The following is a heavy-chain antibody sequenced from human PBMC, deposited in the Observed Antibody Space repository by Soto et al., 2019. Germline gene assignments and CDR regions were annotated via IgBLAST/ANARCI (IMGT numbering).Heavy chain of an antibody. CDR1: GGSISSSSHY. Sequence: QLQLQESGPGLVKPSETLSLTCTVSGGSISSSSHYWGWIRQPPGKGLEWIGSIYYSGSTYYNPSLKSRVTISVDTSKNQFSLKLSSVTAADTAVYYCARHGRLHAGSGYYTSYFDYWGQGTLVTVSS. CDR3: ARHGRLHAGSGYYTSYFDY. V-gene: IGHV4-39*01. D-gene: IGHD3-3*01. CDR2: IYYSGST. J-gene: IGHJ4*02.